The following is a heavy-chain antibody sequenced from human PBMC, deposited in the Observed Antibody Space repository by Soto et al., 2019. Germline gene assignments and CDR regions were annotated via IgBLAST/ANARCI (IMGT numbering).Heavy chain of an antibody. V-gene: IGHV3-23*01. Sequence: GGSLRLSCAASGFTFSSYAMSWVRQAPGKGLEWVSAISGSGGSTYYADSVKGRFTISRDNSKNTLYLQMNSPRAEDTAVYYCAKLERYYYDSSGNFDYWGQGTLVTVSS. CDR3: AKLERYYYDSSGNFDY. CDR1: GFTFSSYA. J-gene: IGHJ4*02. CDR2: ISGSGGST. D-gene: IGHD3-22*01.